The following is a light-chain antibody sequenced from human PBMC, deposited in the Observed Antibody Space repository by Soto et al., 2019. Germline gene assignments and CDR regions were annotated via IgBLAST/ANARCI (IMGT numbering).Light chain of an antibody. V-gene: IGKV1-9*01. Sequence: DIQLTQSPSFLSASVGDTVTISCRASQGISSYLAWYQQKPGKAPKLLIYAASTLQSGVPSRLSGSGSGTELTLTISSLEPEDFAVYYCQKYGSSTWTCGQGTKVDIK. CDR3: QKYGSSTWT. CDR1: QGISSY. J-gene: IGKJ1*01. CDR2: AAS.